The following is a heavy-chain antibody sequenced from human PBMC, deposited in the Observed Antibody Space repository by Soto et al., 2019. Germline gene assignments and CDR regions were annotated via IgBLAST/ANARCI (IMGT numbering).Heavy chain of an antibody. CDR3: TKDKHWYGMDV. J-gene: IGHJ6*02. V-gene: IGHV3-15*01. CDR2: IKSKTDGGVT. D-gene: IGHD1-1*01. CDR1: GVTFSNAL. Sequence: AGGSLRLSCAASGVTFSNALMSWVLQAPGKGLEWVGRIKSKTDGGVTKYADSVKGRFTISRDNSKNTLYLQMNSLRAEDTALYYCTKDKHWYGMDVWGQGTTVTVSS.